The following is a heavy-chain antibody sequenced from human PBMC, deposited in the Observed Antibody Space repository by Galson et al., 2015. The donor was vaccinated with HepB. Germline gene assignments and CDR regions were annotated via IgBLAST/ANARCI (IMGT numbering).Heavy chain of an antibody. CDR1: GFTFSDYY. V-gene: IGHV3-11*06. D-gene: IGHD3-9*01. CDR3: ARDNYDILTGYFNWFDP. CDR2: ISSSSSYT. J-gene: IGHJ5*02. Sequence: SLRLSCAASGFTFSDYYMSWIRQAPGKGLEWVSYISSSSSYTNYADSVKGRFTISIDNAKNSLYLQMNSLRAEDTAVYYCARDNYDILTGYFNWFDPWGQGTLVTVSS.